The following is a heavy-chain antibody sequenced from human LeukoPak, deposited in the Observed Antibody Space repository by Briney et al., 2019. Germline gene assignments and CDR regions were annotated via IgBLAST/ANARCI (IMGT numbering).Heavy chain of an antibody. CDR2: IYYSGST. D-gene: IGHD3-3*01. J-gene: IGHJ6*03. Sequence: SETLSLTCTVSGGSISSGDYYWSRIRQPPGKGLEWIGYIYYSGSTYYNPSLKSRVTISVDTSKNQFSLKQSSVTAADTAVYYCVREGRYDFWSGYYTGPHYYYYYYMDVWGKGTTVTVSS. V-gene: IGHV4-30-4*08. CDR1: GGSISSGDYY. CDR3: VREGRYDFWSGYYTGPHYYYYYYMDV.